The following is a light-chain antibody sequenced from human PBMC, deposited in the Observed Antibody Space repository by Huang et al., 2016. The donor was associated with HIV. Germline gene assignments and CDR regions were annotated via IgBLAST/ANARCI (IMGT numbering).Light chain of an antibody. J-gene: IGKJ2*02. CDR2: GAS. CDR3: HQYGSSPCT. Sequence: IVLTQSPGTLSLSPGERDTLSCRASQSVSIYLAWYQQKPGQAPRLRMYGASSRATGIPDRFSGSGSGTDFTLTISRLEPEDFAVYYCHQYGSSPCTFGQGTKLEIK. CDR1: QSVSIY. V-gene: IGKV3-20*01.